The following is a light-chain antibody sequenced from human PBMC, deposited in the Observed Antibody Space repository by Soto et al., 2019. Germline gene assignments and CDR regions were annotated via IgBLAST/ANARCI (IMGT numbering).Light chain of an antibody. CDR3: LVWDDSLNGYV. Sequence: QSVLTQPASVSGSPGQSITTSCTGTSSNVGSYKLVSWYQQHPGKAPKLMIFEVNKRPSGVSNRFSGSKSGNTASLTISGLKVEDEADYYCLVWDDSLNGYVFGTGTKVTGL. CDR1: SSNVGSYKL. V-gene: IGLV2-23*02. J-gene: IGLJ1*01. CDR2: EVN.